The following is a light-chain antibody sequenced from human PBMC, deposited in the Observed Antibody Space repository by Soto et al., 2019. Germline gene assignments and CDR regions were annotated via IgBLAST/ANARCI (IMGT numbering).Light chain of an antibody. CDR3: LQYYSTPRT. V-gene: IGKV4-1*01. CDR2: WAS. J-gene: IGKJ1*01. CDR1: QSVLYNSNNKNY. Sequence: DIVMTQSPDSLALSLGERATINCESSQSVLYNSNNKNYLAWYQQKPGQSPKLLIYWASTRESGVPDRFSGSGSGTDFTLTISSLQAEDVAVYYCLQYYSTPRTFGQGTKVEIK.